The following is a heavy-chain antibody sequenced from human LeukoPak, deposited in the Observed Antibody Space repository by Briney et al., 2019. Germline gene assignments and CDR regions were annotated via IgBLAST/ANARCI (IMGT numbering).Heavy chain of an antibody. CDR3: ARDLLEVNSKRAFDI. Sequence: PSETLSLTCTVSGGSINGYYWNWIRQPPGKALECIGYIYYSGSTYYNPSLNNRVSMSVDPSKSQVSLRLSSVTAADTAVYFCARDLLEVNSKRAFDIWGQGTMVTVSS. J-gene: IGHJ3*02. V-gene: IGHV4-59*01. CDR2: IYYSGST. D-gene: IGHD3-22*01. CDR1: GGSINGYY.